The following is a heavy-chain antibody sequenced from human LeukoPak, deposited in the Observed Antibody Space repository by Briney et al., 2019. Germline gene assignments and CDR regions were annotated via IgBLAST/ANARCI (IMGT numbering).Heavy chain of an antibody. CDR2: ISYDGSNK. Sequence: GGALRLSCAASGFTFSSYAMHWVRQAPGKGLEWGAVISYDGSNKYYADSVKGRFTISRDNSKNTLYLQMNSLRAEDTAVYYCARDWWGVDYWGQGTRVTVSS. D-gene: IGHD2-15*01. CDR3: ARDWWGVDY. J-gene: IGHJ4*02. CDR1: GFTFSSYA. V-gene: IGHV3-30-3*01.